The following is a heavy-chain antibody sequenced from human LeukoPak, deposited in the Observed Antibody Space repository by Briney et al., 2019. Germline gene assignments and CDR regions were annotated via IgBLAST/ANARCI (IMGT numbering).Heavy chain of an antibody. V-gene: IGHV1-18*01. CDR1: GYTFTSCG. CDR2: ISAYNGNT. Sequence: ASVKVSCKASGYTFTSCGISWVRQAPGQGLEWMGWISAYNGNTNYAQKLQGRVTMTTDTSTSTAYMELRSLRSDDTAVYYCARRRRYYDSSGYQRYYFDYWGQGTLVTVSS. D-gene: IGHD3-22*01. J-gene: IGHJ4*02. CDR3: ARRRRYYDSSGYQRYYFDY.